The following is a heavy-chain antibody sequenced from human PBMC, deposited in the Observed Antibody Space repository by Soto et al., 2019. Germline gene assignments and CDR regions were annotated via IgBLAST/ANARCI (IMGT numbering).Heavy chain of an antibody. CDR3: ARPSPDYYYGMDV. CDR1: GGSISSSSYY. CDR2: IYYSGSA. V-gene: IGHV4-39*01. Sequence: SETLSLTCTVSGGSISSSSYYWGWIRQPPGKGLEWIGSIYYSGSAYYNPSLKSRVTISVDTSKNQFSLKLSSVTAADTAVYYCARPSPDYYYGMDVWGQGTTVTVSS. J-gene: IGHJ6*02. D-gene: IGHD6-6*01.